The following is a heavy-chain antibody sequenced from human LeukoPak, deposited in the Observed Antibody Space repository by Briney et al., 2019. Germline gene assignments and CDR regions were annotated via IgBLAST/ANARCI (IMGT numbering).Heavy chain of an antibody. CDR1: GFTFSSYA. D-gene: IGHD3-10*01. CDR3: AKDRLWFGELLEYFDY. CDR2: IRYDGSNK. Sequence: PGGSLRLSCAVSGFTFSSYAMSWVRQAPGKGLEWVAFIRYDGSNKYYADSVKGRFTISRDNSKNTLYLQMNSLRAEDTAVYYCAKDRLWFGELLEYFDYWGQGTLVTVSS. J-gene: IGHJ4*02. V-gene: IGHV3-30*02.